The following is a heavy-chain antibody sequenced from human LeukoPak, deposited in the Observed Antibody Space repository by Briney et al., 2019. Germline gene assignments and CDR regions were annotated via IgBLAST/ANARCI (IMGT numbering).Heavy chain of an antibody. CDR3: AREVMITFGGVAGGYFDY. V-gene: IGHV1-2*02. J-gene: IGHJ4*02. Sequence: ASVKVSCKASGYTFTGYYMHWVRQAPGQGLEWMGWINPNSGGTNYAQKFQGRVTMTRDTSISTAYMELSRLRSDDTAVYYCAREVMITFGGVAGGYFDYWGQRTLVTVSS. CDR1: GYTFTGYY. CDR2: INPNSGGT. D-gene: IGHD3-16*01.